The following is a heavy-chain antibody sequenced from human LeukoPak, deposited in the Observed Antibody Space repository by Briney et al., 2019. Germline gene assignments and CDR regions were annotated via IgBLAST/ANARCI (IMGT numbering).Heavy chain of an antibody. Sequence: PGGSLRLSCATSGFTVSSNYMSWVRQAPGKGLEWVSVIHSGGNIYYADSVKGRFAISRDNSKNTLYLQMNSLRAEDTAVYYCAREGSSGSDYWGQGTLVTVSS. CDR3: AREGSSGSDY. V-gene: IGHV3-53*01. D-gene: IGHD6-19*01. CDR2: IHSGGNI. J-gene: IGHJ4*02. CDR1: GFTVSSNY.